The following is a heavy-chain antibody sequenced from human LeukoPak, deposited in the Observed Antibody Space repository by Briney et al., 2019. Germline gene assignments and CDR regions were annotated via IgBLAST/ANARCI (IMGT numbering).Heavy chain of an antibody. V-gene: IGHV3-48*02. CDR1: GFTFSSYS. J-gene: IGHJ4*02. CDR2: ITASGTAM. Sequence: GGSLRLFCAASGFTFSSYSMNWVRQAPGKGLEWVSHITASGTAMFYADSVKGRFTISRDNAKNSLYLQMNSLRDEDTAVYYCARGRYGDYHWGQGILVTVSS. CDR3: ARGRYGDYH. D-gene: IGHD4-17*01.